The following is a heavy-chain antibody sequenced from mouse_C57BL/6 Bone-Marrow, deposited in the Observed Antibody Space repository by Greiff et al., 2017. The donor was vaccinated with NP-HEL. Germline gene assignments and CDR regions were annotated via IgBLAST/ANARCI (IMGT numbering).Heavy chain of an antibody. D-gene: IGHD1-1*01. V-gene: IGHV1-5*01. CDR1: GYTFTSYW. CDR3: RRGGAQQDYGTYWYFDV. J-gene: IGHJ1*03. Sequence: VQLQQSGTVLARPGASVKMSCKTSGYTFTSYWMHWVKQRPGQGLEWIGAIYPGNSDTSYNQKFKGKAKLTAVTSASTAYMELSSLTNEDSAVYYCRRGGAQQDYGTYWYFDVWGTGTTVTVSA. CDR2: IYPGNSDT.